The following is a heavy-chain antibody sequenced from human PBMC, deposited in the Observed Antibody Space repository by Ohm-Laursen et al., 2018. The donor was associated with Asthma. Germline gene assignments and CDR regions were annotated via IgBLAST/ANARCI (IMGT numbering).Heavy chain of an antibody. V-gene: IGHV4-39*07. D-gene: IGHD3-9*01. J-gene: IGHJ4*02. CDR3: ARSLTGGNFDY. CDR1: GGSISSSSYY. Sequence: SDTLSLTCTVSGGSISSSSYYWGWIRQPPGKGLEWIGYIYHSGSTYYNPSLKSRVTISVDRSKNQFSLKLSSVTAADTAVYYCARSLTGGNFDYWGQGTLVTVSS. CDR2: IYHSGST.